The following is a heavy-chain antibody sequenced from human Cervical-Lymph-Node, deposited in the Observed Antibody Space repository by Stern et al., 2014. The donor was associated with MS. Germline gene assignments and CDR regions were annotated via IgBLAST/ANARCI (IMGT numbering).Heavy chain of an antibody. V-gene: IGHV1-24*01. D-gene: IGHD3-3*01. CDR2: FDPEAGET. Sequence: QVQLVHSGAEVKKPGASVKVSCKVSGYTLTELSMHWVRQAPGKGLEWMGGFDPEAGETIYAQKFQGRVTMTEDTSTDTAYMELSSLRSEDTAVYYCATDRDDFRSGYSAPTKGYGLDVWGQGTTVTVTS. CDR3: ATDRDDFRSGYSAPTKGYGLDV. CDR1: GYTLTELS. J-gene: IGHJ6*02.